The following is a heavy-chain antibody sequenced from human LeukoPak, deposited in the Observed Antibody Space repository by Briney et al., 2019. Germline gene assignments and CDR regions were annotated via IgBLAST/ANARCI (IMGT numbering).Heavy chain of an antibody. Sequence: SETLSLTCTVSGGSISSYYWGWIRQPPGKGLEWIGYIHYSGSTNYNPSLKSRVTVSVDTSKNQFSLNLRSVTAADSAIYYCARVNATMVDYWGQGTLVTVSS. V-gene: IGHV4-59*01. CDR2: IHYSGST. CDR1: GGSISSYY. D-gene: IGHD4/OR15-4a*01. CDR3: ARVNATMVDY. J-gene: IGHJ4*02.